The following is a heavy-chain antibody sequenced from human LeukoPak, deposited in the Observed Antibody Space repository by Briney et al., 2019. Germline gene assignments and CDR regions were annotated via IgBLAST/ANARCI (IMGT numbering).Heavy chain of an antibody. V-gene: IGHV3-53*01. CDR3: ARDSSSFPNYFDF. J-gene: IGHJ4*02. CDR1: GFTVSSTY. Sequence: PGGSLRLSCAASGFTVSSTYMSWVRQAPGPGLEWVSLIYSSGSTFYADSVQGRFTVSRDNSKNTLYLQMNSLRAEDTAMYYCARDSSSFPNYFDFWGQGTLVTVSS. CDR2: IYSSGST. D-gene: IGHD3-3*02.